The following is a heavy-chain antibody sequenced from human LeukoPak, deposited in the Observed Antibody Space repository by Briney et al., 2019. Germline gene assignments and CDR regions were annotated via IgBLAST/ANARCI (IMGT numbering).Heavy chain of an antibody. CDR3: ARGVRTLSEPEHYYYGMDV. Sequence: SQTLSLTCTVSGGSISSGGYYWSWIRQHPGKGLEWIGYIYYSGSTYYNPSLKSRVTISVDTSKNQFSLKLSSVTAADTAVYYCARGVRTLSEPEHYYYGMDVWGKGTTVTVSS. D-gene: IGHD1-14*01. CDR2: IYYSGST. V-gene: IGHV4-31*03. CDR1: GGSISSGGYY. J-gene: IGHJ6*04.